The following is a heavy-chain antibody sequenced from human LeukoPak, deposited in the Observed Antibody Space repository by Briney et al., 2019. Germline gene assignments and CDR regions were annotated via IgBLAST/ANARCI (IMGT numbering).Heavy chain of an antibody. CDR2: IIPIFGTA. Sequence: SVKVSCRASGGTFSSYAISWVRQAPGQGLEWMGGIIPIFGTANYAQKFQGRVTITADKSTSTAYMELSSLRSEDTAVYYCARRGYFDWNDAFDIWGQGTMVTVSS. CDR3: ARRGYFDWNDAFDI. CDR1: GGTFSSYA. V-gene: IGHV1-69*06. D-gene: IGHD3-9*01. J-gene: IGHJ3*02.